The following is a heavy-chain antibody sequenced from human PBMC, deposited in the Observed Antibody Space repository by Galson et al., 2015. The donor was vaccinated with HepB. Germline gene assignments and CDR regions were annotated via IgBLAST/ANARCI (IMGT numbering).Heavy chain of an antibody. V-gene: IGHV3-9*01. D-gene: IGHD3-3*01. CDR1: GFTFGDYA. Sequence: SLRLSCAASGFTFGDYAMHWARQAPGKGLEWVSGISWNSGSIAYADSVKGRFTISRDNAKNSLYLQMNSLRAEDTALYYCAKVPISNTYDFWSGYYIGYFDYWGQGTLVTVSS. J-gene: IGHJ4*02. CDR2: ISWNSGSI. CDR3: AKVPISNTYDFWSGYYIGYFDY.